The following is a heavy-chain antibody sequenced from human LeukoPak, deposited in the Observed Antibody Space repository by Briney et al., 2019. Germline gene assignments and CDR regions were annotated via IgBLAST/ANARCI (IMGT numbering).Heavy chain of an antibody. CDR2: ISGSGGST. Sequence: GGSLRLSCAASGFTFSSYAMSWVRQAPGKGLEWVSAISGSGGSTYYADSVKGRFTISRDNSKNTLYLQMNSLRAEDTAVYYCAKGTLPSQLRGKFDPWGQGTLVTVSS. J-gene: IGHJ5*02. V-gene: IGHV3-23*01. CDR1: GFTFSSYA. CDR3: AKGTLPSQLRGKFDP. D-gene: IGHD2-2*01.